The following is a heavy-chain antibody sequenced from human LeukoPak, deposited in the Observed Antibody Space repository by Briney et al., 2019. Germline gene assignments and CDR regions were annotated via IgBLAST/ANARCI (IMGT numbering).Heavy chain of an antibody. CDR3: AREVSEGFDF. CDR2: ISSSSSTI. CDR1: GFTFSSYS. D-gene: IGHD3-22*01. Sequence: GGSLRLSCAASGFTFSSYSMNWVRQAPGKGLEWVSYISSSSSTIYYADSAKGRFTISRDNAKNSLYLQMNSLRAEDTALYYCAREVSEGFDFWGQGTLVTVSS. V-gene: IGHV3-48*01. J-gene: IGHJ4*02.